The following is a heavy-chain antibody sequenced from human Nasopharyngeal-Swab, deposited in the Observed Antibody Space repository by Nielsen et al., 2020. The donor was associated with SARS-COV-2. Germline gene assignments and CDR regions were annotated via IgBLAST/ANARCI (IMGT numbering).Heavy chain of an antibody. J-gene: IGHJ6*02. D-gene: IGHD3-3*01. Sequence: GGSLRLSCAASGFTFNNYNFNWVRQAPGQGLEWVSSISSSSSYIYYADSVKGRFTISRDNAKNSLYLQMNSLRAEDTAVYYCARDRLDYDFWSAYFMDVWGQGTTVTVSS. CDR3: ARDRLDYDFWSAYFMDV. CDR2: ISSSSSYI. V-gene: IGHV3-21*01. CDR1: GFTFNNYN.